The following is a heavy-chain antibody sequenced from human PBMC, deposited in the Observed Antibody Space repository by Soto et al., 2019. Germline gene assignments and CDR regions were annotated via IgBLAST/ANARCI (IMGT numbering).Heavy chain of an antibody. D-gene: IGHD6-13*01. Sequence: KQSQTLSLTCTVSGYSISSGYYWGWIRQPPGKGLEWIGSIYHSGSTYYNPSLKSRVTISVDTSKNQFSLKLSSVTAADTAVYYCARHRVNEQQLVPSDFDYWGQGTLVTVSS. V-gene: IGHV4-38-2*02. CDR3: ARHRVNEQQLVPSDFDY. J-gene: IGHJ4*02. CDR1: GYSISSGYY. CDR2: IYHSGST.